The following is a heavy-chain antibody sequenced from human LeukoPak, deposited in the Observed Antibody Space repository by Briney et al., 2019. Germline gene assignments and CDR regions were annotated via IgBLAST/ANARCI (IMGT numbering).Heavy chain of an antibody. V-gene: IGHV4-30-4*08. CDR3: ARPDYGDFDAFDI. J-gene: IGHJ3*02. Sequence: SETLSLTCTVSGGSISSGDYYWSWIRQPPGKGLEWIGYIYYSGSTYYNPSLKSRVTISVDTSKNQFSLKLSSVTAADTAVYYCARPDYGDFDAFDIWGQGTMVTVSS. CDR2: IYYSGST. CDR1: GGSISSGDYY. D-gene: IGHD4-17*01.